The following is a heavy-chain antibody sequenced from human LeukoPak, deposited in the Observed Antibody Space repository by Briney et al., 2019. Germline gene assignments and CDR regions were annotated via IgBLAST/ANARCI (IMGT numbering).Heavy chain of an antibody. CDR2: IKPDGSEK. CDR1: GVTFSSDC. J-gene: IGHJ4*02. Sequence: GGSLRLSCAASGVTFSSDCMSWVRQAPGKGLEWVANIKPDGSEKYSVDSVKGRFTISRDNAKNSLFLQMNSLRAEDTAVYYCARGVYGDQYYFDYWGQGTLVTVSS. D-gene: IGHD4-17*01. CDR3: ARGVYGDQYYFDY. V-gene: IGHV3-7*03.